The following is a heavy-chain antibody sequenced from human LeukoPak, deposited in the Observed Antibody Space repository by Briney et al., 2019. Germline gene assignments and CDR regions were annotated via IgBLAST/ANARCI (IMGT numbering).Heavy chain of an antibody. Sequence: SETLSLTCTVSGGSISNYYWHWIRQPPGKGLEWIGYIYYSGGTNYNPSLKSRVTMSVDTSKNQFSLKLRSVTDADTAVYYCARGVSQGSMGSRYNWFDPWGQGTLVTVSS. J-gene: IGHJ5*02. CDR1: GGSISNYY. D-gene: IGHD3-10*01. CDR3: ARGVSQGSMGSRYNWFDP. V-gene: IGHV4-59*12. CDR2: IYYSGGT.